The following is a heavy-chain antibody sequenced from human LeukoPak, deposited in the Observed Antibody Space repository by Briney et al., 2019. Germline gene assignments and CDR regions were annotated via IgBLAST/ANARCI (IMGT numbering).Heavy chain of an antibody. Sequence: GASVKVSCKASGGTFSSYAISWVRQAPGQGLEWMGRIIPILGIANYAQKFQGRVTITADKSTSTAYMELSSLRSEDTAVYYCASSPSRFVDTARGGDWFDPWGQGTLVTVSS. J-gene: IGHJ5*02. CDR1: GGTFSSYA. V-gene: IGHV1-69*04. CDR2: IIPILGIA. CDR3: ASSPSRFVDTARGGDWFDP. D-gene: IGHD5-18*01.